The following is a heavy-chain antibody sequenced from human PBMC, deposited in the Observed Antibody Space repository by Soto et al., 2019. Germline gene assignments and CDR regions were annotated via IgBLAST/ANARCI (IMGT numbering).Heavy chain of an antibody. CDR2: ISAYNGNT. CDR3: ARDEDYDFWSGYYWY. D-gene: IGHD3-3*01. Sequence: GASVKVSCKASGYTFTSYGISWVRQAPGQGLEWMGWISAYNGNTNYAQKLQGRVTMTTDTSTSTAYMELRSLRSDDTAVYYCARDEDYDFWSGYYWYWGQGTLVTVSS. V-gene: IGHV1-18*01. CDR1: GYTFTSYG. J-gene: IGHJ4*02.